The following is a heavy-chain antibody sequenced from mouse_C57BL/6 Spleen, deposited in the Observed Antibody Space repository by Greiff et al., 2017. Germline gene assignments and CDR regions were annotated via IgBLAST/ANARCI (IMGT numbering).Heavy chain of an antibody. V-gene: IGHV5-4*01. CDR1: GFTFSSYA. CDR3: ARDGGLPGGFAY. Sequence: EVKLMESGGGLVKPGGSLKLSCAASGFTFSSYAMSWVRQTPEKRLEWVATISDGGSYTYYPDNVKGRFTISRDNAKNNLYLQMSHLKSEDTAMYYCARDGGLPGGFAYWGQGTLVTVSA. J-gene: IGHJ3*01. D-gene: IGHD2-10*01. CDR2: ISDGGSYT.